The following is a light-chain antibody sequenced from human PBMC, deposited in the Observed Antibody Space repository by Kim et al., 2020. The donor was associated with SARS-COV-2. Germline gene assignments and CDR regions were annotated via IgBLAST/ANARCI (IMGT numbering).Light chain of an antibody. Sequence: SASVRDRLTITCRTSQNISSFMSLYQQKPGKAPKLLIYKASSLKSGVPTMFCDRLSETVFSHTNHSLHPDYFASYFCQQYKSYSHTFGQETNLYIK. J-gene: IGKJ2*01. V-gene: IGKV1-5*03. CDR1: QNISSF. CDR2: KAS. CDR3: QQYKSYSHT.